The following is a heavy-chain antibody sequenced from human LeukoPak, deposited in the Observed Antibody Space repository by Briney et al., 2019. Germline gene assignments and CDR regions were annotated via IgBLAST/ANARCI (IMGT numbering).Heavy chain of an antibody. CDR1: GFDVSNNY. D-gene: IGHD1-1*01. J-gene: IGHJ4*02. CDR2: IHNDGST. CDR3: ARGFLQLTPYYFDY. V-gene: IGHV3-66*01. Sequence: PGGSLRLSCAASGFDVSNNYMNWIRQSPEKGLEWVSIIHNDGSTYYADSVKGRFTVSRDNSKNTVSLQMDSLRVDDTGIYYCARGFLQLTPYYFDYWGQGALVTVSS.